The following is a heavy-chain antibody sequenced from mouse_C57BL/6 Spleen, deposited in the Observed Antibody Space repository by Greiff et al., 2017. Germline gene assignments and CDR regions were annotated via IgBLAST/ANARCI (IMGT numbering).Heavy chain of an antibody. J-gene: IGHJ2*01. Sequence: EVKLVESGGDLVKPGGSLKLSCAASGFTFSSYGMSWVRQTPDKRLEWVATISSGGSYTYYPDSVKGRFTISIDNAKNTLYLQVSSLKSEDTAMYYCARRYYEDDPYYFDYWGQGTTLTVSS. V-gene: IGHV5-6*02. CDR2: ISSGGSYT. D-gene: IGHD2-4*01. CDR3: ARRYYEDDPYYFDY. CDR1: GFTFSSYG.